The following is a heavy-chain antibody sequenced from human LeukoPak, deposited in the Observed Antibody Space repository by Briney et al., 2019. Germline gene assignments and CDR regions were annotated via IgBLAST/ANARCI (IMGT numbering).Heavy chain of an antibody. CDR3: ARIPTGGAFDI. J-gene: IGHJ3*02. V-gene: IGHV1-69*05. Sequence: SVKVSCKASGGTFTNYAITWVRQVPGQGLEWMGAIVPMLGTANYAPTFQGRLTVSTDESTTTAYMELSSLRSEDTAIYYCARIPTGGAFDIWGQGAMVTVSS. CDR1: GGTFTNYA. D-gene: IGHD2-8*02. CDR2: IVPMLGTA.